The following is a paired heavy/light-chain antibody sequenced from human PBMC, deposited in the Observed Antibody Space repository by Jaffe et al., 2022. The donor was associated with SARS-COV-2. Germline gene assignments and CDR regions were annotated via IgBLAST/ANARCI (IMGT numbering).Light chain of an antibody. Sequence: EIVLAQSPATLSLSPGERATLSCRASQSISRYLAWYQQKLGQAPRLLIYDASNRANGIPARFSGSGSGTDFTLTISSLEPEDFAVYYCQQRSNWPLTFGGGTKVEIK. CDR1: QSISRY. CDR2: DAS. CDR3: QQRSNWPLT. J-gene: IGKJ4*01. V-gene: IGKV3-11*01.
Heavy chain of an antibody. V-gene: IGHV3-48*01. J-gene: IGHJ6*03. CDR3: ARDSGNGYYYYYMDV. Sequence: EVQLVESGGGLVQPGGSLRLSCAASGFTFSSYSMNWVRQAPGKGLEWVSYISSGSSSIYYADSVKGRFTISRDNAKNSLNLQMNSLRAEDTAVYYCARDSGNGYYYYYMDVWGKGTTVTVSS. D-gene: IGHD3-10*01. CDR2: ISSGSSSI. CDR1: GFTFSSYS.